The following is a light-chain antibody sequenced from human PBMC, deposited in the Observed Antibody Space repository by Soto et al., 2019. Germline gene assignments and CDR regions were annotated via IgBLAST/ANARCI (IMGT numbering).Light chain of an antibody. CDR2: RAS. CDR1: QSISDW. J-gene: IGKJ1*01. Sequence: DIQMPQSPSTLAASVGDRFTITCRASQSISDWMAWYQQKPGKAPNLLIYRASNLESGVPSRFSGSGSGTEFSLTISSLQADDFATYYCQQYNYYWTVGQGTKVDIK. CDR3: QQYNYYWT. V-gene: IGKV1-5*03.